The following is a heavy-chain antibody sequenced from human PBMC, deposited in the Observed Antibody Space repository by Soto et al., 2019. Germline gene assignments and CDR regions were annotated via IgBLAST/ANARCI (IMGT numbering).Heavy chain of an antibody. Sequence: ASVKVSCKASGYTFTSYAMHWVRQAPGQRLEWMGWINAGNGNTKYSQKFQGRVTITRDTSASTAYMELSSLRSEDTAVYYCSRFPPNYYDSSDNYYYYYGMDVWGQGTTVTVSS. CDR1: GYTFTSYA. J-gene: IGHJ6*02. V-gene: IGHV1-3*01. CDR2: INAGNGNT. CDR3: SRFPPNYYDSSDNYYYYYGMDV. D-gene: IGHD3-22*01.